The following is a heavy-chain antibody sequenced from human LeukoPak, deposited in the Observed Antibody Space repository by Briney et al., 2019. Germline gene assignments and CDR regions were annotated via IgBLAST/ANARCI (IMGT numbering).Heavy chain of an antibody. J-gene: IGHJ4*02. Sequence: SETLSFTCAVYGGSSSGYYWSWIRQPPGKGLEWIGEINHSGSTNYNPSLKSRVTISVDTSKNQFSLKLSSVTAADTAVYYCARTPSSGWPNTFDYWGQGTLVTVSS. D-gene: IGHD6-19*01. V-gene: IGHV4-34*01. CDR1: GGSSSGYY. CDR2: INHSGST. CDR3: ARTPSSGWPNTFDY.